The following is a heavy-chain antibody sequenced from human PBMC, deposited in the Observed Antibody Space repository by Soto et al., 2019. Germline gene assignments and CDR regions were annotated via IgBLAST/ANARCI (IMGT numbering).Heavy chain of an antibody. Sequence: GASVKVSCKASGGTFSSYAISWVRQAPGQGLEWMGGIIPIFGTANYAQKFQGRVTITADESTSTAYMELSSLRSEDTAVYYCIAGPDSSGYYYYYGMDVWGQGTTVTVS. CDR1: GGTFSSYA. CDR2: IIPIFGTA. D-gene: IGHD3-22*01. V-gene: IGHV1-69*13. CDR3: IAGPDSSGYYYYYGMDV. J-gene: IGHJ6*02.